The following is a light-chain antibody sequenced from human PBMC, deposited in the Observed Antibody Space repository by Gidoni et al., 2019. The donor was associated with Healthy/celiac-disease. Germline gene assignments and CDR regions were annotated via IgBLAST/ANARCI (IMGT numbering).Light chain of an antibody. CDR2: EVN. Sequence: QSALTQPASVSGSPGQSITISCTGTSSDVGSYNLVSWYQQLPGNAPKLMIYEVNKRPSGVSNRFSVSKSGNTASLTISGLQAEDEAGYYCCSYAGSSTSVVFGGGTKLTVL. J-gene: IGLJ2*01. V-gene: IGLV2-23*02. CDR3: CSYAGSSTSVV. CDR1: SSDVGSYNL.